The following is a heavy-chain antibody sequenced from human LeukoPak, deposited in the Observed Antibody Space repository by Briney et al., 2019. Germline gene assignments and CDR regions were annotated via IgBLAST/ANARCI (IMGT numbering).Heavy chain of an antibody. CDR2: ISGSGGST. Sequence: QSGGSLRLSCAASGFTFSSYAMSWVRQAPGKGLEWVSAISGSGGSTYYADSVKGRFTISRDNSKNTLYLQMNSLRAEDTAVYYCAKDSLFYCSGGSCYSYWGQGTTVTVSS. V-gene: IGHV3-23*01. J-gene: IGHJ6*02. D-gene: IGHD2-15*01. CDR3: AKDSLFYCSGGSCYSY. CDR1: GFTFSSYA.